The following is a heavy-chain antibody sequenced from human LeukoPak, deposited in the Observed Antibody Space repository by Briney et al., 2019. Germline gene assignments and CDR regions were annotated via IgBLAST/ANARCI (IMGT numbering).Heavy chain of an antibody. CDR3: ARGIAAVGNYFDY. J-gene: IGHJ4*02. V-gene: IGHV4-59*01. CDR2: IYNSGST. D-gene: IGHD6-13*01. Sequence: KPSETLSLTCTVSGGSISSYYWSWIRQPPGKGLKWIGYIYNSGSTNYNTSLKSRVTISVDTSKNQFSLKLSSVTAADTAVYYCARGIAAVGNYFDYWGQGTLVTVSS. CDR1: GGSISSYY.